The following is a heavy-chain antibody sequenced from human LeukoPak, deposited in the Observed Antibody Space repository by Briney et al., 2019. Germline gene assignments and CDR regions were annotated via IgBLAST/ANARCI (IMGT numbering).Heavy chain of an antibody. CDR3: ARRGYYYDSSGYYYALDY. CDR1: GYSFTSYW. V-gene: IGHV5-51*01. Sequence: GESLKISCKGSGYSFTSYWIGWVRQMPGKDLEWMGIIYAGDSDTRYSPSFQGQVTISADKSISTAYLQWSSLKASDTAMYYCARRGYYYDSSGYYYALDYWGQGTLVTVSS. D-gene: IGHD3-22*01. J-gene: IGHJ4*02. CDR2: IYAGDSDT.